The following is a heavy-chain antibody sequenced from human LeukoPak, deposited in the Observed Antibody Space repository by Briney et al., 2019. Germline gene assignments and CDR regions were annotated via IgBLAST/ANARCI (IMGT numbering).Heavy chain of an antibody. D-gene: IGHD3-22*01. J-gene: IGHJ4*02. V-gene: IGHV3-30*02. CDR3: AKDPTHYRVWDDYDSRRLSH. Sequence: GGSLRLSCAASGFTFSSYGMHWVRQAPGKGLEWVAFIRYDGSNKYYADSVKGRFTISRDNSKNTLYLQMNSLRAEDTAVYYCAKDPTHYRVWDDYDSRRLSHWGQGTPVTVSS. CDR2: IRYDGSNK. CDR1: GFTFSSYG.